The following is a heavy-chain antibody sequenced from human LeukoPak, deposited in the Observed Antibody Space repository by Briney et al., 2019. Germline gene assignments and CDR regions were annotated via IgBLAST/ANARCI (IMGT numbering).Heavy chain of an antibody. CDR2: IKEDGSEK. CDR1: GFTFSNYW. CDR3: ARGTMKHPGTDY. Sequence: GGSLRLSCLASGFTFSNYWMTWVRQSPGRGLEWVANIKEDGSEKYYVDSVRGRFTISRDNAKNSLSLQMNSLRDEGTAVYYCARGTMKHPGTDYWGQGTLVTVSS. V-gene: IGHV3-7*04. J-gene: IGHJ4*02. D-gene: IGHD1-14*01.